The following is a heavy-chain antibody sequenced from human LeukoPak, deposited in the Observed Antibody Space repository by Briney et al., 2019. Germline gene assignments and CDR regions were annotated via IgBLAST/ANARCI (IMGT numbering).Heavy chain of an antibody. Sequence: GGSLRLSCAASGFTFRSYVMSWVRQAPGKGLEWVSAISGSGGSTYYADSVKGRFTISRDNSKNTLYLQMNSLRAEDTAVYYCAKSYDYVWGSYRSSGYYSDYWGQGTLVTVSS. D-gene: IGHD3-16*02. CDR1: GFTFRSYV. CDR3: AKSYDYVWGSYRSSGYYSDY. CDR2: ISGSGGST. V-gene: IGHV3-23*01. J-gene: IGHJ4*02.